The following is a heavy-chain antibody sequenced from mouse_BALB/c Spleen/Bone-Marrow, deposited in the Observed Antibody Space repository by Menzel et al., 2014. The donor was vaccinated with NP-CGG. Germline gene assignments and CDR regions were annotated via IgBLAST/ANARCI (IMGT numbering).Heavy chain of an antibody. Sequence: VQLQQSGAELAKPGASVKMSCKASGYTFTSYRMHWVKQRPGQGLEWIGYINPSTGYTEYNQKFKDKATLTADKSSSTAYMQLSSLTSEDSAFYYCARSYYDGSSFAYWGQGTLVTVSA. CDR3: ARSYYDGSSFAY. CDR1: GYTFTSYR. V-gene: IGHV1-4*01. J-gene: IGHJ3*01. D-gene: IGHD1-1*01. CDR2: INPSTGYT.